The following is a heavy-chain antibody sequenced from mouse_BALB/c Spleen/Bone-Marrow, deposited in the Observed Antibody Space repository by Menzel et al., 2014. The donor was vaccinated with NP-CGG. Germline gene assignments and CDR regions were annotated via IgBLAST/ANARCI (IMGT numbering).Heavy chain of an antibody. V-gene: IGHV14-3*02. J-gene: IGHJ2*01. Sequence: VQLKDSGAELVKPGASVRLSCTASGFNIKDTYIHWVKQRPEQGLEWIGRIDPANGNTKYDPKFQGKATITADTSSNTAYLQLSSLTSEDTAVYYCASYRLRTYFDYWGQGITLTVSS. CDR2: IDPANGNT. CDR1: GFNIKDTY. D-gene: IGHD2-14*01. CDR3: ASYRLRTYFDY.